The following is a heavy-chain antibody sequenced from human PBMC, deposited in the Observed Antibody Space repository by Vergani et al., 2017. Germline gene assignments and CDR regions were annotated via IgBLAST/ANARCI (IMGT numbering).Heavy chain of an antibody. CDR2: INAGNGNT. V-gene: IGHV1-3*01. CDR3: ARDTVVTAIRYYYYYGMDV. D-gene: IGHD2-21*02. Sequence: QVQLVQSGAEVKKPGASVKVSCKASGYTFTSYAMHWVRQAPGQRLEWMGWINAGNGNTKYSQKFQGRVTITRDTSASTDYMELSSLRSEDTAVYYCARDTVVTAIRYYYYYGMDVWGQGTTVTVSS. J-gene: IGHJ6*02. CDR1: GYTFTSYA.